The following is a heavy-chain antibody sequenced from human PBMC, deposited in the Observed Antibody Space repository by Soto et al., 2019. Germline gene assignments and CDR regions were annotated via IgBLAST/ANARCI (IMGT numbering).Heavy chain of an antibody. Sequence: PGGSLRLSCAASGFTFSSYGMHWVRQAPGKGLEWVAVISYDGSNKYYADSVKGRFTISRDNSKNTLYLQMNSLRAEDTAVYYCAKGRVVYAIISFRHYYGMAVWGQGTTVTVSS. D-gene: IGHD2-8*02. CDR2: ISYDGSNK. J-gene: IGHJ6*02. CDR3: AKGRVVYAIISFRHYYGMAV. CDR1: GFTFSSYG. V-gene: IGHV3-30*18.